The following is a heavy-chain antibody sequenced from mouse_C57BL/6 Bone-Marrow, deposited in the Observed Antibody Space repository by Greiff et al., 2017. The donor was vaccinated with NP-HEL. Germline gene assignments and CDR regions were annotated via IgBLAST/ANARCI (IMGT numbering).Heavy chain of an antibody. CDR1: GYTFTSYW. Sequence: QVQLQQPGAELVKPGASVKMSCKASGYTFTSYWITWVKQRPGQGLEWIGDIYPGSGSTNYNEKVKSKATLTVDTSSSTAYMQLSSLTSEDSAVYYGARDYYGSRPVAYWGQGTLVTVSA. CDR2: IYPGSGST. CDR3: ARDYYGSRPVAY. J-gene: IGHJ3*01. V-gene: IGHV1-55*01. D-gene: IGHD1-1*01.